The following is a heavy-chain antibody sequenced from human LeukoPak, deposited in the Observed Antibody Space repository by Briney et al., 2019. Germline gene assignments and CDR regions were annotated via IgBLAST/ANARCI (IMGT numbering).Heavy chain of an antibody. CDR3: ARRIPGLTYYYGSGSYPNFDY. CDR1: GGSISSNSYY. V-gene: IGHV4-39*07. J-gene: IGHJ4*02. Sequence: SETLSLTCAVSGGSISSNSYYWGWIRQPPGKGLEWIGSIYYSGSTYYNPSLKSRVTISVDTSKNQFSLKLSSVTAADTAVYYCARRIPGLTYYYGSGSYPNFDYWGQGTLVTVSS. CDR2: IYYSGST. D-gene: IGHD3-10*01.